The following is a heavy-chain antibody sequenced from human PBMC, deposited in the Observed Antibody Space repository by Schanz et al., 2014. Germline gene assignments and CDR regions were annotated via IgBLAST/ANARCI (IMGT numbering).Heavy chain of an antibody. D-gene: IGHD5-12*01. Sequence: VQLVESGGAVVQPGRSLRLSCAVSGFTFSSYSMHWVRQPPGKGLEWVANIKGDSSEKNYVDSVKGRFTLSRDNAKKTMDLQMNSLRVEDTAVYYCARDPNSVNEIDYWGQGTLVTVSS. CDR1: GFTFSSYS. V-gene: IGHV3-7*03. CDR3: ARDPNSVNEIDY. J-gene: IGHJ4*02. CDR2: IKGDSSEK.